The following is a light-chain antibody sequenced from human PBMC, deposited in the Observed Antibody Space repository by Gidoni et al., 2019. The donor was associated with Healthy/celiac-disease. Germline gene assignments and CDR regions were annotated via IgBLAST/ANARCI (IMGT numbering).Light chain of an antibody. J-gene: IGKJ2*01. CDR1: QSISSY. V-gene: IGKV1-39*01. Sequence: DIQMTQSPSSLSASVGDRVTITCRASQSISSYLHWYQQKPGKAPKLLMYAASSLQSGVPSRFSGSGSGTDFTLTISSLQPEDSATYYCQESYSTWYTFGQGTKLDIK. CDR2: AAS. CDR3: QESYSTWYT.